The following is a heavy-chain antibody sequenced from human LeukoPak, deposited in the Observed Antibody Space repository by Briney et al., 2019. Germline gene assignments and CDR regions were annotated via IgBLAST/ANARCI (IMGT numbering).Heavy chain of an antibody. D-gene: IGHD6-6*01. CDR2: IYSGDSGVST. V-gene: IGHV3-53*04. Sequence: PGGSLRLSCAASGFSVSNTYMSWVRQAPGKGLEWVSVIYSGDSGVSTYYADSVKGRFTISRHNSKNTLYVQMSSLRAEDTAVYFCARSAARLRYYYAMDVWGQGTTVTVCS. J-gene: IGHJ6*02. CDR1: GFSVSNTY. CDR3: ARSAARLRYYYAMDV.